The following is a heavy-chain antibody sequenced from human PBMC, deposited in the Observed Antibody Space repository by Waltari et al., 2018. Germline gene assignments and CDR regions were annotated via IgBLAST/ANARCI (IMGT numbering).Heavy chain of an antibody. CDR1: GYTFSAYG. D-gene: IGHD3-3*01. Sequence: QVQLVQSGAEVKKPGASVTVSCKASGYTFSAYGISWVRRAPGQGLEWMGWISGNNGHTNHAQKFQGRLIMTEDTSATTVYMELTYLTSDDTAMYYCARERHRLMEEGYLMALDPWGQGTLVTVSS. CDR2: ISGNNGHT. V-gene: IGHV1-18*01. J-gene: IGHJ5*02. CDR3: ARERHRLMEEGYLMALDP.